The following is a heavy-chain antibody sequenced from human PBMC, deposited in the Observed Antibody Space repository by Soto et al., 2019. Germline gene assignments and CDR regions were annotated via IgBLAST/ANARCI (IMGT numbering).Heavy chain of an antibody. V-gene: IGHV4-31*03. CDR2: IYYSGNT. D-gene: IGHD4-17*01. CDR3: ARVAGWTTTTVTKLFDY. Sequence: QVQLQESGPGLVKPSQTLSLTCTVSGDSISSGGYYWSWIRQHPGKGLEWIGFIYYSGNTYYNPALKSRVSISVGTSKNHFSLKLRSVTAADTAVYYCARVAGWTTTTVTKLFDYWGQGTLVTVSS. J-gene: IGHJ4*02. CDR1: GDSISSGGYY.